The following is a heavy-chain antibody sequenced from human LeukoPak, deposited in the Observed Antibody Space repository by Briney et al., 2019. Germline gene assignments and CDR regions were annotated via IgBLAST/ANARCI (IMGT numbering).Heavy chain of an antibody. D-gene: IGHD6-13*01. Sequence: GGSLRLSCAASGFTFDDYAMHWVRHAPGKGLEWSSGISWNSGSIGYADSVKGRFTISRDNAKNSLYLQMNSLRAEDTALYYCAKVGYSSSWYYFDYWGQGTLVTVSS. J-gene: IGHJ4*02. CDR1: GFTFDDYA. CDR3: AKVGYSSSWYYFDY. V-gene: IGHV3-9*01. CDR2: ISWNSGSI.